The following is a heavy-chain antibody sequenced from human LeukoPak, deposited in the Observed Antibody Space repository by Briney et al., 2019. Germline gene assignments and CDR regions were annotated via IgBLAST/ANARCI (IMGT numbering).Heavy chain of an antibody. J-gene: IGHJ2*01. V-gene: IGHV3-13*01. Sequence: GSLRLSCAASGFTFSSYDIHWVRQATGKGLEWVSGIGTAGETYYPGSVKGRFTISRENAKNSLYLQMNSLRAGDTAVYYCARAAYSSTWYSRYFDLWGRGTLVTVSS. D-gene: IGHD6-13*01. CDR3: ARAAYSSTWYSRYFDL. CDR2: IGTAGET. CDR1: GFTFSSYD.